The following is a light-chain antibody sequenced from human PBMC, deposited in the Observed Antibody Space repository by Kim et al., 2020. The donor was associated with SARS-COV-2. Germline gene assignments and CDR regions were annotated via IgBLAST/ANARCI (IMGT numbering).Light chain of an antibody. CDR2: DAS. CDR3: QQYNSAPWT. J-gene: IGKJ1*01. Sequence: ASVGDGVTITCRANQVISNYLAWYQQKPGKAPTLRIYDASALQSGVPSRFSGSRSGTDFTLTISSLQPEDVATYYCQQYNSAPWTFGQGTKVDIK. V-gene: IGKV1-27*01. CDR1: QVISNY.